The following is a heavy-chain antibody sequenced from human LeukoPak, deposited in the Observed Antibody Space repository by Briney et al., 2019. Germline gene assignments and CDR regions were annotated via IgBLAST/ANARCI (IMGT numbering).Heavy chain of an antibody. D-gene: IGHD5-24*01. CDR3: TRDSVEMATASFAPFDY. J-gene: IGHJ4*02. Sequence: GGSLRLSCTASGFTFGDYAMSWFRQAPGRGLEWVGFIRSKAYGGTTEYAASVKGRFTVSRDDSKSIADLQMNSLKTEDTAVYYCTRDSVEMATASFAPFDYWGQGTLVTVSS. V-gene: IGHV3-49*03. CDR2: IRSKAYGGTT. CDR1: GFTFGDYA.